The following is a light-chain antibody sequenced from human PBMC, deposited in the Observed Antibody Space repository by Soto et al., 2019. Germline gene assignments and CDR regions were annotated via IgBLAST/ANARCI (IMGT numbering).Light chain of an antibody. CDR1: NSNIGVGFD. CDR3: QSYDSSLTGSV. J-gene: IGLJ1*01. CDR2: GNN. Sequence: QSVLTQPPSVSGAPGQTVTISCTGSNSNIGVGFDVHWYQQIPGTASKLVLYGNNIRPSGVPDRFSGSRSGSSASLAITGLQAEDEADYYCQSYDSSLTGSVFGTGTKVIVL. V-gene: IGLV1-40*01.